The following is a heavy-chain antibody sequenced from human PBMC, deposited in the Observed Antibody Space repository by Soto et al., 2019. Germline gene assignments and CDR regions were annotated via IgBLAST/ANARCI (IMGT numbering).Heavy chain of an antibody. J-gene: IGHJ6*02. CDR2: ISGSGGST. D-gene: IGHD2-2*01. CDR3: AKDYHCSSTSCYLGYYYGMDV. Sequence: GGSLRLSCAASGFTFSSYAMSWVRQAPGKGLEWVPAISGSGGSTYYADSVKGRFTISRDNSKNTLYLQMNSLRAEDTAVYYCAKDYHCSSTSCYLGYYYGMDVWGQGTTVTVSS. CDR1: GFTFSSYA. V-gene: IGHV3-23*01.